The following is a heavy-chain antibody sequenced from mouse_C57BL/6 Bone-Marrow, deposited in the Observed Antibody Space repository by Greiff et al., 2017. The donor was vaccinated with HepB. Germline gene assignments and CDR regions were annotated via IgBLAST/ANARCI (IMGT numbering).Heavy chain of an antibody. J-gene: IGHJ2*01. V-gene: IGHV14-4*01. CDR1: GFNIKDDY. D-gene: IGHD2-1*01. CDR2: IDPENGDT. Sequence: EVQLQQSGAELVRPGASVKLSCTASGFNIKDDYMHWVKQRPEQGLEWIGWIDPENGDTEYASKFQGKATITADTSSNTAYLQLSSLTSEDTAVYYCITIYYGNYDYWGQGTTLTVSS. CDR3: ITIYYGNYDY.